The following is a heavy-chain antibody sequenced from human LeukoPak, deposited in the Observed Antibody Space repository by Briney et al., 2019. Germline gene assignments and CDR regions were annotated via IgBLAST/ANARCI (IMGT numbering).Heavy chain of an antibody. CDR1: GFTFSSYA. D-gene: IGHD2-21*01. Sequence: PGGSLRLSCAASGFTFSSYAMHWVRQAPGKGLEWVAVISYDGSNKYYADSVKGRFTISRDNSKNTLYLQMNSLRAEDTAVYYCARVGPNGSILWWGLLPDYWGQGTLVTVSS. J-gene: IGHJ4*02. CDR3: ARVGPNGSILWWGLLPDY. CDR2: ISYDGSNK. V-gene: IGHV3-30-3*01.